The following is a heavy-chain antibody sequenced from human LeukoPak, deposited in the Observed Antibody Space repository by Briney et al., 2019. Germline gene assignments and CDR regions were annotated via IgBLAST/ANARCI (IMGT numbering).Heavy chain of an antibody. J-gene: IGHJ4*02. CDR1: GGPISSSSYY. CDR3: ARRTFGGVIAY. D-gene: IGHD3-16*02. V-gene: IGHV4-39*07. CDR2: IYYSGST. Sequence: SETLSLTCTVSGGPISSSSYYWGWIRQPPGKGLEWIGSIYYSGSTYYNPSLKSRVTISVDTSKNQFSLKLSSVTAADAAVYYCARRTFGGVIAYWGQGTLVTVSS.